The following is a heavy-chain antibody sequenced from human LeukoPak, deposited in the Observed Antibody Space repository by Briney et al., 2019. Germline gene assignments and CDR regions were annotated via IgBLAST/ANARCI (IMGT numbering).Heavy chain of an antibody. CDR3: AKGEFIYDFWSGYSDDAFDI. J-gene: IGHJ3*02. V-gene: IGHV3-30*18. Sequence: GRSLGLSCAASGFTFSSYGMHWVRQAPGKGLEWVAVISYDGSNKYYADSVKGRFTISRDNSKSTLYLQMNSLRAEDTAVYYCAKGEFIYDFWSGYSDDAFDIWGQGTMVTVSS. D-gene: IGHD3-3*01. CDR1: GFTFSSYG. CDR2: ISYDGSNK.